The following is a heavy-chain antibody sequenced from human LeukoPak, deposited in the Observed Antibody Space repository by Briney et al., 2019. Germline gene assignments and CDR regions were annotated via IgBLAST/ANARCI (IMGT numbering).Heavy chain of an antibody. Sequence: GGSLRLSGEASGLIFSAHDLNWLRQAQGKGLEWVSHISRGGTNIQYTDSVKGRFTISRDDAKNSLNLQMNSLRVEDTAVYYCLTNEWVGESLYIYWGQGIQVTVSS. D-gene: IGHD3-10*01. V-gene: IGHV3-48*03. J-gene: IGHJ4*02. CDR1: GLIFSAHD. CDR2: ISRGGTNI. CDR3: LTNEWVGESLYIY.